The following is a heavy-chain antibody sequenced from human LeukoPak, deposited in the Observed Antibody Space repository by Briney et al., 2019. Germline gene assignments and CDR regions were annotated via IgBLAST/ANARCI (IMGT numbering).Heavy chain of an antibody. J-gene: IGHJ4*02. V-gene: IGHV3-30*02. CDR3: AKTVYSSGYYPPCDY. Sequence: GGSLRLSCAASGFTFSSYGMHWVRQAPGKGLEWVAFIRYDGSNKYYADSVKGRFTISRDNSKNTLYLQMNSLRAEDTAVYYCAKTVYSSGYYPPCDYWGQGTLVTVSS. D-gene: IGHD3-22*01. CDR1: GFTFSSYG. CDR2: IRYDGSNK.